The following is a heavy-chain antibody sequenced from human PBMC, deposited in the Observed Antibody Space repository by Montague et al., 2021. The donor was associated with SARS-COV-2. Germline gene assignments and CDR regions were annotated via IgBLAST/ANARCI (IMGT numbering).Heavy chain of an antibody. CDR2: IYYSGST. CDR3: AGEDRRYWFDP. Sequence: SETLSLTCTVSGGSISNSYWSWIRQPPGKGLEWIGHIYYSGSTNYNPSLETRVIISLDPAKNQFSLKLSSVTAADTAVYYCAGEDRRYWFDPWGQGTLVIVSS. J-gene: IGHJ5*02. V-gene: IGHV4-59*12. CDR1: GGSISNSY. D-gene: IGHD4-17*01.